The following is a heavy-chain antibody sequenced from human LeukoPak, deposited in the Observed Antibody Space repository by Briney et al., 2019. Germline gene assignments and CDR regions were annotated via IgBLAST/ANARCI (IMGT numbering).Heavy chain of an antibody. CDR2: FDPDDGET. J-gene: IGHJ4*02. D-gene: IGHD3-16*01. CDR3: ATGGIYGPPFDY. V-gene: IGHV1-24*01. CDR1: GYTLTELS. Sequence: ATVKVSCKVSGYTLTELSMHWVRQAPGKGLEWMGGFDPDDGETIYAQKFQGRVTMTEDTSTDTAYMELSSLRSEDTAVYYCATGGIYGPPFDYWGQGTLVTVSS.